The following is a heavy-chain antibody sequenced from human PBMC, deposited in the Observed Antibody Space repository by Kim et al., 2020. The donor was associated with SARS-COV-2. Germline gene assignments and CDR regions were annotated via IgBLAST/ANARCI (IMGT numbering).Heavy chain of an antibody. D-gene: IGHD6-13*01. CDR1: GYTFTSYA. CDR2: INTNTGNP. J-gene: IGHJ5*02. Sequence: ASVKVSCKASGYTFTSYAMNWVRQAPGQGLEWMGWINTNTGNPTYAQGFTGRFVFSLDTSVSTAYLQISSLKAEDTAVYYCARDLLAAAKVTFDPWGQGTLVTVSS. V-gene: IGHV7-4-1*02. CDR3: ARDLLAAAKVTFDP.